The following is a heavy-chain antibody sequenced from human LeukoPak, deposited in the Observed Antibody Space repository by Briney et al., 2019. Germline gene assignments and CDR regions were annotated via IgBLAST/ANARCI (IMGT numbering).Heavy chain of an antibody. V-gene: IGHV3-23*01. Sequence: GGSLRLSCAASGFTFSNYAMSWVRQAPGKGLEWVSSIGGSGTADSTFYADSVKGRFTISRDNSKNTLYLQMNSLRAEDTAVYYRARSGTLTGAYYFDYWGQGTLVTVSS. D-gene: IGHD7-27*01. CDR3: ARSGTLTGAYYFDY. J-gene: IGHJ4*02. CDR1: GFTFSNYA. CDR2: IGGSGTADST.